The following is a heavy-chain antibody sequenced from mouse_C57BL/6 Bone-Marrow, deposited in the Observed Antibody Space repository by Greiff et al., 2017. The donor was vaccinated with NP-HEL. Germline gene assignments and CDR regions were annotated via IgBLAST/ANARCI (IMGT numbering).Heavy chain of an antibody. CDR3: ARLGFAY. Sequence: VQLQQSGAELAKPVSSVHLSFNASGYTFTSYWIHWVKQRPGQGLEWIGYINPGIVYSKYNQKFRGKATLTADKSSSTAYMQLSSLTSEDSAVYYCARLGFAYWGQGNLVTVSA. CDR1: GYTFTSYW. CDR2: INPGIVYS. J-gene: IGHJ3*01. V-gene: IGHV1-7*01.